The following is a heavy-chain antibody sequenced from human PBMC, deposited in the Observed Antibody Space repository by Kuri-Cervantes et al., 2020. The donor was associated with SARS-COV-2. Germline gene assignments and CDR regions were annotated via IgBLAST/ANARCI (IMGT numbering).Heavy chain of an antibody. CDR1: GFTFSSYW. J-gene: IGHJ4*02. Sequence: GESLKISCAASGFTFSSYWMHWVRQAPGKGLVWVSRINSDGSSTSCADSVKGRFTISRDNAKNTLYLQMNSLRAEDTAVYYCARGYCSSTSCFEWGQGTLVTVSS. D-gene: IGHD2-2*01. CDR3: ARGYCSSTSCFE. V-gene: IGHV3-74*01. CDR2: INSDGSST.